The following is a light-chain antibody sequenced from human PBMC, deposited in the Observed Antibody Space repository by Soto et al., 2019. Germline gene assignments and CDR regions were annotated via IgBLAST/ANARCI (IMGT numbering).Light chain of an antibody. CDR3: QQYDSRIT. Sequence: DIQMTQSPSTLSASVGDRVTITCRASQSISSWLAWYQQKPGKAPKLLLYDASSLESGVPSRFGGSGSGTEFTLTISSLQPDDFASYYCQQYDSRITFGQGTRLEIK. CDR1: QSISSW. J-gene: IGKJ5*01. V-gene: IGKV1-5*01. CDR2: DAS.